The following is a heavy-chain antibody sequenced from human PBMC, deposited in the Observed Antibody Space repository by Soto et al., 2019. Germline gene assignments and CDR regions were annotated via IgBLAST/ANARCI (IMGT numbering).Heavy chain of an antibody. Sequence: EVQLVESGGGLVQPGGSLRLSCAASGFTFSSYWMHWVRQAPGKGLVWVSRINTDESSTTYADSVKGRFTISRDNAKNTMYLQMNSLRAEDPAVYYCARRGPVTGLAYWGQGTLVTVSS. CDR2: INTDESST. D-gene: IGHD1-20*01. CDR3: ARRGPVTGLAY. V-gene: IGHV3-74*01. J-gene: IGHJ4*02. CDR1: GFTFSSYW.